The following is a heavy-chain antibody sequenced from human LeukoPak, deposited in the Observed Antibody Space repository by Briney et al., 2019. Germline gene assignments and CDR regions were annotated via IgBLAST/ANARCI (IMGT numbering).Heavy chain of an antibody. D-gene: IGHD6-6*01. Sequence: ASVKVSCKASGGTFSSYAISWVRQAPGQGLEWMGGIIPIFGTANYAQKFQGRVTITADESTSTAYMELSSLRSEDTAVYYCARYSSSSASVGAFDIWGQGTTVTVSS. CDR2: IIPIFGTA. CDR1: GGTFSSYA. J-gene: IGHJ3*02. CDR3: ARYSSSSASVGAFDI. V-gene: IGHV1-69*13.